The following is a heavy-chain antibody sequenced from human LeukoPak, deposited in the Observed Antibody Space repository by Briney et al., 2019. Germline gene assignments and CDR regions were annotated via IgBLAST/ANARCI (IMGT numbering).Heavy chain of an antibody. CDR1: GYSFTSHG. J-gene: IGHJ5*02. CDR2: ISPYNDYT. V-gene: IGHV1-18*01. Sequence: ASVKVSCKASGYSFTSHGISWVRQAPGQGLEWMGWISPYNDYTNYAQNVQGRVTMTTERSTSTAYMELRSLRSDDTAVYYCARGAHATPDPWGQGTLVTVSS. CDR3: ARGAHATPDP.